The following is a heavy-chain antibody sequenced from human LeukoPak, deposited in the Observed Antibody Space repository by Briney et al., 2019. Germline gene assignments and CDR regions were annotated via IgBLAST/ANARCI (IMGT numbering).Heavy chain of an antibody. CDR1: GFSFTNYA. J-gene: IGHJ1*01. D-gene: IGHD6-25*01. CDR3: ARRPVAAEYFQH. CDR2: ISYDESKI. Sequence: GGSLRLSCTGSGFSFTNYAMHWVRQAPGEGLEWVAVISYDESKIYYADSVKGRFTIFRDLSTNTLYLQMNSLTTEDTAMYFCARRPVAAEYFQHWGQGTLVTVSS. V-gene: IGHV3-30*03.